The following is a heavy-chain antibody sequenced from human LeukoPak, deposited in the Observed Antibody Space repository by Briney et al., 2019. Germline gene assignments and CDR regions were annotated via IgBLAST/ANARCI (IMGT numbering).Heavy chain of an antibody. V-gene: IGHV4-59*08. CDR1: GGSISSYY. CDR2: IYYSGST. D-gene: IGHD6-6*01. J-gene: IGHJ6*02. CDR3: ASSSIAARPHYYYGMDV. Sequence: SETLSPTCTVSGGSISSYYWSWIRQPPGKGLEWIGYIYYSGSTNYNPSLKSRVTISVDTSKNQFSLKLSSVTAADTAVYYCASSSIAARPHYYYGMDVWGQGTTVTVSS.